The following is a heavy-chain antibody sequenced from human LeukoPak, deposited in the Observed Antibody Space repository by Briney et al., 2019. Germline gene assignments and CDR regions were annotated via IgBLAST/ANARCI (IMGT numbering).Heavy chain of an antibody. Sequence: GGSLRLSCAASGFTVSSNYMSWVRQAPGKGLELVPVIYSGGSTYSADSVKGRFSISRDNSKNTLYLQMNSLRAEDTAVYYCARHSHYYDSSGSSWGPFDYWGQGTLVTVSS. CDR2: IYSGGST. V-gene: IGHV3-53*01. D-gene: IGHD3-22*01. CDR1: GFTVSSNY. J-gene: IGHJ4*02. CDR3: ARHSHYYDSSGSSWGPFDY.